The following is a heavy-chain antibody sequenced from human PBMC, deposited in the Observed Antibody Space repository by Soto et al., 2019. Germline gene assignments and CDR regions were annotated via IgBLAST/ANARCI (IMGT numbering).Heavy chain of an antibody. V-gene: IGHV3-74*01. J-gene: IGHJ4*02. CDR2: VNPDGTTT. Sequence: EVQLVESGGGLVQPGGSLRLSCAASGFTFSTYWMHWVRQVPGKGLVWVSRVNPDGTTTNYAASVKGRFTISRDNAKNTLHLQMNSLRVDDTDVYFCARDLAGVDDSWGQGTLVTVSS. D-gene: IGHD7-27*01. CDR1: GFTFSTYW. CDR3: ARDLAGVDDS.